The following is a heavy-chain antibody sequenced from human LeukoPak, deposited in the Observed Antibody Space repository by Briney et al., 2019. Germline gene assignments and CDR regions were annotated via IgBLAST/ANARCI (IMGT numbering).Heavy chain of an antibody. D-gene: IGHD3-22*01. J-gene: IGHJ4*02. CDR2: INPNSGGT. V-gene: IGHV1-2*02. Sequence: GASVKVSCKASGYNFTGYYMHWVRQAPGQGLEWMGWINPNSGGTKFAQKFQGRVSMTRDTSIGTAYLELSRLRSDDTAVYYCAKDYYDSRGYAFDYWGQGTLVTVSS. CDR3: AKDYYDSRGYAFDY. CDR1: GYNFTGYY.